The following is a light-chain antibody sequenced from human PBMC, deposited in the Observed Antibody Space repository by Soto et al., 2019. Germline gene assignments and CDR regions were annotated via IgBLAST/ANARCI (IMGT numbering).Light chain of an antibody. V-gene: IGKV3-15*01. CDR2: GAS. Sequence: DIVMTQSPATLSVAPGERVTFSCRASQGVSRKLAWYQHKPGQAPRLLISGASTGATGIPARFSGSGSGTEFTLTIGSLQSEDCAIYYCQQYHTWPITFGGGTKV. J-gene: IGKJ4*01. CDR3: QQYHTWPIT. CDR1: QGVSRK.